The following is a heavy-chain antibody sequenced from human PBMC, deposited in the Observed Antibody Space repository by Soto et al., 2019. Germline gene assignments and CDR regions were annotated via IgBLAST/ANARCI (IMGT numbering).Heavy chain of an antibody. CDR1: GFTFSSYW. Sequence: EVQLVESGGGLVQPGGSLRLSCAASGFTFSSYWMSWVRQAPGKGLEWVANIKPDGSEKYYVDSVKGRFTISRDNAKNSLYLQMNSLRAEDTAVYYCARVPLERKGNWFDPWGQGTLVTVSS. CDR2: IKPDGSEK. CDR3: ARVPLERKGNWFDP. V-gene: IGHV3-7*01. J-gene: IGHJ5*02.